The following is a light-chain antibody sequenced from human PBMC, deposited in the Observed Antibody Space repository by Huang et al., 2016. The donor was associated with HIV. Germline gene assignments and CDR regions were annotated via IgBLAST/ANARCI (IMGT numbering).Light chain of an antibody. CDR3: QHYNSYPYT. V-gene: IGKV1-5*01. CDR2: DAS. CDR1: QCVSSW. Sequence: DIQMTQSPSTLSASVGDRVTLTCRASQCVSSWVAWYQQKPGKAPNLLIYDASSLQSGVPSRFSGGGSGTEFTLTISSLQPDDFATYYCQHYNSYPYTFGQGTKLEIK. J-gene: IGKJ2*01.